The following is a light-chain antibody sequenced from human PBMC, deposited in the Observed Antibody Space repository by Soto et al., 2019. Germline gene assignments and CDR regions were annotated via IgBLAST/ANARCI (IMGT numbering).Light chain of an antibody. Sequence: IQMTQSPSSLSASVGDRVTITCRASQTISTYLHWYQQKAGEAPKLLIYAASNLQGGVPSRFSGSKSGADFTPTINSLQPEDFATYYCQQGYSTPWTFGQGTMVEIK. CDR2: AAS. CDR1: QTISTY. V-gene: IGKV1-39*01. CDR3: QQGYSTPWT. J-gene: IGKJ1*01.